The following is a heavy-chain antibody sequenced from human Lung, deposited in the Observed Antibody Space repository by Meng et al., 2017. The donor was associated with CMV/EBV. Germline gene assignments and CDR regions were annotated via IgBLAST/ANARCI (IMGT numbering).Heavy chain of an antibody. D-gene: IGHD3-10*01. V-gene: IGHV4-4*02. CDR2: IPHRGSS. CDR3: LRRSGGSV. CDR1: GDSITNHNW. Sequence: QVQLRESGPALGRPSETLSLTCAVSGDSITNHNWWAWVRQPPGKGLEWIGEIPHRGSSAYNPSLKSRVSMSIDKSKNQFSLKLTSVTAADTAVYHCLRRSGGSVWGQGTLVTVSS. J-gene: IGHJ1*01.